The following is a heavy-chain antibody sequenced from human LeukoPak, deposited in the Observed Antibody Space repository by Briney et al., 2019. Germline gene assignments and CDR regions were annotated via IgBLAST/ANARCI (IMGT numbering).Heavy chain of an antibody. CDR1: GFTSSSYA. CDR3: AKRAIWYYYYYLDV. V-gene: IGHV3-23*01. CDR2: ISGSGDST. D-gene: IGHD3-3*01. Sequence: GGSLRLSCAASGFTSSSYAMSSGRHAPGKGLEWVSAISGSGDSTYSADSVKSRYTISRDNSKNTLYLQMNSLRAEGTAVYYCAKRAIWYYYYYLDVWGKGTTVTVSS. J-gene: IGHJ6*03.